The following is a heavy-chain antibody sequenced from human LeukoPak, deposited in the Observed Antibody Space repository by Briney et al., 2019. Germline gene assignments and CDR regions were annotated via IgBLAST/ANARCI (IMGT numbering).Heavy chain of an antibody. V-gene: IGHV4-30-4*08. J-gene: IGHJ4*02. CDR1: GGSISSGDYY. Sequence: PSQTLSLTCTVSGGSISSGDYYWSWIRQPPGKGLEWIGYIYYSGSTYYNPSLKSRVTISVDTSKNQFSLKLSSVTAADTAVYYRARDPVGATDGDYWGQGTLVTVSS. CDR2: IYYSGST. D-gene: IGHD1-26*01. CDR3: ARDPVGATDGDY.